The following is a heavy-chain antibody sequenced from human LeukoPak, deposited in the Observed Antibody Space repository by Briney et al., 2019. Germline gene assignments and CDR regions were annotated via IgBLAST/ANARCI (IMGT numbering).Heavy chain of an antibody. J-gene: IGHJ4*02. CDR1: GYTFTNYY. CDR2: INPSDGKT. Sequence: ASVKVSCKASGYTFTNYYMHWVRQAPGQGLEWMGIINPSDGKTSYAQKFQGRVTMTRDTSTSTVYMELNSLRSEDTAVYYCAREIGPRQLHLWGSAFDYWGQGTLVTVSS. CDR3: AREIGPRQLHLWGSAFDY. D-gene: IGHD5-18*01. V-gene: IGHV1-46*01.